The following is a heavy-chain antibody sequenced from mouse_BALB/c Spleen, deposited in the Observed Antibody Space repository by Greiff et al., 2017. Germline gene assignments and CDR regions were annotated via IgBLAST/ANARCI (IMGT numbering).Heavy chain of an antibody. Sequence: VQLQQSGAELARPGASVKLSCNASGYTFTSYWMQWVQQRPGQGLEWIGAIYPGDGDTRYTQKFKGKAIMTADKSSSTAYMQLSSLASEDSAVYYCGRGVAEGYAMDYWGQGTSVTVSS. J-gene: IGHJ4*01. CDR1: GYTFTSYW. D-gene: IGHD1-1*02. CDR2: IYPGDGDT. V-gene: IGHV1-87*01. CDR3: GRGVAEGYAMDY.